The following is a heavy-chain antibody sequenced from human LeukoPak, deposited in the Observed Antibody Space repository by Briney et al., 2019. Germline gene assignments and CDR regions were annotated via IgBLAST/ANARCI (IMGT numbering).Heavy chain of an antibody. CDR3: AKAPVTSCRGAYCYPFDS. D-gene: IGHD2-21*01. J-gene: IGHJ4*02. CDR1: GFTLSTYA. Sequence: LSGGSLRLSCAASGFTLSTYAMSWVRQTPGKGLEWVAATSSSDAGTYHADSVRGRFTISRDNSKNTLYLQMNSLRAEDAAVYFCAKAPVTSCRGAYCYPFDSWGQGTLVTVSS. V-gene: IGHV3-23*01. CDR2: TSSSDAGT.